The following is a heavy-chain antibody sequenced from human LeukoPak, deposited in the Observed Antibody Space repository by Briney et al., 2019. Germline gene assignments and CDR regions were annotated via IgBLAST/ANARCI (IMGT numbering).Heavy chain of an antibody. J-gene: IGHJ4*02. CDR1: GGSISSYY. D-gene: IGHD6-19*01. Sequence: SETLALTCTVSGGSISSYYWSWIRQPPGKGLELIGFIYYSGSTNYNPSLESRVTISVDTSKNQFSLKLTSVTAADTAVYYCARRGFSSGFYYFDYWGQGTLVSVSS. CDR2: IYYSGST. V-gene: IGHV4-59*08. CDR3: ARRGFSSGFYYFDY.